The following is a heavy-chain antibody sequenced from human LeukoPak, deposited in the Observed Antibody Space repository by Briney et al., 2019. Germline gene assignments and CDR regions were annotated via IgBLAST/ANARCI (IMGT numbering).Heavy chain of an antibody. V-gene: IGHV4-34*01. J-gene: IGHJ3*02. CDR1: GGSFSGYY. Sequence: SETLSLTCAVYGGSFSGYYWSWIRQPPGKGLEWIGEINHSGSTNYNPSLKSRVTISVDTSKNQFSLKLSPVTAADTAVYYCAARITMVRGGNSDAFDIWGQGTMVTVSS. D-gene: IGHD3-10*01. CDR3: AARITMVRGGNSDAFDI. CDR2: INHSGST.